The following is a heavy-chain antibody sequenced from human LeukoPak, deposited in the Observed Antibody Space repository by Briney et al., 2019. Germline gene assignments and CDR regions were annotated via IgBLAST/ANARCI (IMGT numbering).Heavy chain of an antibody. CDR1: GFTFNDHY. D-gene: IGHD2-21*01. Sequence: PGGSLRLSCAASGFTFNDHYMTWIRQSPGKGLEWLSFISGDGGDISYADSVGGRFAVSRDNARKSVFLQMSSLRVEDTAVYYCVRDITAPGDFLYFDYWGRGTLVTVSS. J-gene: IGHJ4*02. V-gene: IGHV3-11*01. CDR2: ISGDGGDI. CDR3: VRDITAPGDFLYFDY.